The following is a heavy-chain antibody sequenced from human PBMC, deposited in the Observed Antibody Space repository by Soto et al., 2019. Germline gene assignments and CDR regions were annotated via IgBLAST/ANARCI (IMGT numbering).Heavy chain of an antibody. CDR2: INPNSGAT. CDR1: GYTFTGYY. V-gene: IGHV1-2*02. CDR3: AGGRVSTPYDP. D-gene: IGHD5-12*01. J-gene: IGHJ5*02. Sequence: GASVKVSYKASGYTFTGYYMHWVRQAPGQGRDWMGWINPNSGATNYAQKFQGRVTMTRDTSMSTAYMELRRLRYDDTAVYSCAGGRVSTPYDPWGQGTLVTVSS.